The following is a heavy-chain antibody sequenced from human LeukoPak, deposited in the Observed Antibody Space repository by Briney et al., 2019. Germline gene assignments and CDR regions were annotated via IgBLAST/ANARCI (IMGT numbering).Heavy chain of an antibody. J-gene: IGHJ4*02. Sequence: GGSLRLSCAASGFTFSSYAMSWVRQAPGKGLEWVSAIGGSGGSTYYADSVKGRFTISRDNSKNTLYLQMNSLRAEDTAVYYCAKSLSRLVVVAATFFDYWGQGTLVTVSS. V-gene: IGHV3-23*01. CDR3: AKSLSRLVVVAATFFDY. D-gene: IGHD2-15*01. CDR2: IGGSGGST. CDR1: GFTFSSYA.